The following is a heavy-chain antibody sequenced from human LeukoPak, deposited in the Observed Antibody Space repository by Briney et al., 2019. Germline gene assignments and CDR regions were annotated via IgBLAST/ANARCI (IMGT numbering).Heavy chain of an antibody. V-gene: IGHV4-61*01. CDR2: THYTGDT. D-gene: IGHD2-2*01. Sequence: PSETLSLTCTVSGGSISSSTYYWSWVRQPPGKGLELIAYTHYTGDTNYNPALRSRATISLHTSQNQFSLTLTSATAADTAVYYCARTSEGDPLWGQATLVTVSS. CDR3: ARTSEGDPL. CDR1: GGSISSSTYY. J-gene: IGHJ4*02.